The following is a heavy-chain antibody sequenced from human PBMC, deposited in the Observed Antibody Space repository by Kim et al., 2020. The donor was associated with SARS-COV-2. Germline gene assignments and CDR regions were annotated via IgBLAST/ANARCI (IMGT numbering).Heavy chain of an antibody. CDR3: AKDKDEYYGSGSYSGLGY. V-gene: IGHV3-23*01. CDR2: ISGSGGST. CDR1: GFTFSSYA. Sequence: GGSLRLSCAASGFTFSSYAMSWVRQAPGKGLEWVSAISGSGGSTYYADSVKGRFTISRDNSKNTLYLQMNSLRAEDTAVYCCAKDKDEYYGSGSYSGLGYWGQGTLVTVSS. D-gene: IGHD3-10*01. J-gene: IGHJ4*02.